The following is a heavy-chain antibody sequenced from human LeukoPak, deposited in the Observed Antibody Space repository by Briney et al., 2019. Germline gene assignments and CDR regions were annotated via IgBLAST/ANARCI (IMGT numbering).Heavy chain of an antibody. CDR3: AREGIQLWLDLYYYMDV. CDR2: IYTSGST. CDR1: GGSISSYY. D-gene: IGHD5-18*01. Sequence: SETLSLTCTVSGGSISSYYWSWIRQPAGKGLEWIGRIYTSGSTNYNPSLKSRVTMSVDTSKNQFSLKLSSVTAADTAVYYCAREGIQLWLDLYYYMDVWGKGTTVTVSS. V-gene: IGHV4-4*07. J-gene: IGHJ6*03.